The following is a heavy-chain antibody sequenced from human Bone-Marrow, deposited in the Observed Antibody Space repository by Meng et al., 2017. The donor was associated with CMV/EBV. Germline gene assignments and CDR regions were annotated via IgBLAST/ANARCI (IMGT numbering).Heavy chain of an antibody. D-gene: IGHD2-2*01. CDR1: GGTFSSYA. Sequence: SAKVSCKASGGTFSSYAISWVRQAPGQGLEWMGGIIPILGIANYAQKFQGRVTTTADKSTSTAYMELSSLRSEDTAVYYCARGGYCSSTSCYGRRYYFDYWGQGTLVTVSS. CDR3: ARGGYCSSTSCYGRRYYFDY. CDR2: IIPILGIA. J-gene: IGHJ4*02. V-gene: IGHV1-69*10.